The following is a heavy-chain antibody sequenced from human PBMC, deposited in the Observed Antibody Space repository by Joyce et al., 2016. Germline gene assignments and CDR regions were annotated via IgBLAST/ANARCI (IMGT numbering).Heavy chain of an antibody. D-gene: IGHD4-23*01. Sequence: QVQLQESGPGLVKPSGTLSLTCNVSGDSISSYNWWIWVRQSPGKVLEWIGEVYHTGSTNYSPSLKNRVTMSVDKSKNQFFLRLTAVTAADTALYYCARGTIGKLDFWGQGTLAIVSS. V-gene: IGHV4-4*02. CDR3: ARGTIGKLDF. CDR2: VYHTGST. CDR1: GDSISSYNW. J-gene: IGHJ4*02.